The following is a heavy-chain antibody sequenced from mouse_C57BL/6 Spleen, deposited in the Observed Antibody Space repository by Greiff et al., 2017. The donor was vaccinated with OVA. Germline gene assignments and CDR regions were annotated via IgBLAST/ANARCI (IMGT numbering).Heavy chain of an antibody. D-gene: IGHD2-14*01. J-gene: IGHJ3*01. CDR2: INYDGSST. Sequence: EVMLVESEGGLVQPGSSMKLSCTASGFTFSDYYMAWVRQVPEKGLEWVANINYDGSSTYYLDSLKSRFIITRDNAKNILYLQMSSLKSEDTATYYDARDDKYGFAYWGQGTLVTVSA. CDR1: GFTFSDYY. CDR3: ARDDKYGFAY. V-gene: IGHV5-16*01.